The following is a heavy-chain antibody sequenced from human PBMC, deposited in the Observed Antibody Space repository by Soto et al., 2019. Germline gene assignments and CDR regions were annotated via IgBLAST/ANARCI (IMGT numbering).Heavy chain of an antibody. CDR3: ARGVFGGWELLRGYLDY. CDR2: INPSGGST. Sequence: QVQLVQSGAEVKKPGASVKVSCKASGYTFTSYYMHWVRQAPGQGLEWMGIINPSGGSTSYAQKFQGRVTMTRDTSTSTVYMELSSLRSEDTAVYYCARGVFGGWELLRGYLDYWGQGTLVTVSS. D-gene: IGHD1-26*01. V-gene: IGHV1-46*01. J-gene: IGHJ4*02. CDR1: GYTFTSYY.